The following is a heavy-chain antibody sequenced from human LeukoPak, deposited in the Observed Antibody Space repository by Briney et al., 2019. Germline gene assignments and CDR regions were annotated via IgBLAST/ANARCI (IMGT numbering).Heavy chain of an antibody. CDR3: TQLGRIAVAGRP. V-gene: IGHV3-21*04. J-gene: IGHJ5*02. Sequence: GGSLRLSCAASGFTFSSYSMNWVRQAPGKGLEWVSSISSSSSYIYYADSVKGRFTISRDNSKNTLYLQMNSLRAEDTAVYYCTQLGRIAVAGRPWGQGTLVTVSS. CDR2: ISSSSSYI. D-gene: IGHD6-19*01. CDR1: GFTFSSYS.